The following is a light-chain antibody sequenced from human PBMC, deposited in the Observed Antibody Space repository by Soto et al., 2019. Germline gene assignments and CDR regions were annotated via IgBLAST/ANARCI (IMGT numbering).Light chain of an antibody. CDR3: CSYAGTFTSDV. V-gene: IGLV2-11*01. CDR1: SSDVGNYNY. J-gene: IGLJ1*01. Sequence: QSALTQPRSVSGSPGQSVTISCTGTSSDVGNYNYVSWYQQMPGKAPKLIIYDVSKRPPGVPDRFSGSKSGNTASLTISGLQAEDETDYYCCSYAGTFTSDVFGTGTKLTVL. CDR2: DVS.